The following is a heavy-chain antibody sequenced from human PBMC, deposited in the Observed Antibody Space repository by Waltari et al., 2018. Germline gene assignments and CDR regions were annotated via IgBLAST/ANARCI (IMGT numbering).Heavy chain of an antibody. Sequence: QVQLQQWGAGLLKPSETLSLTCAVYGGSFSGYYWSWIRQPPGKGLEWIGEINHSGSTNYNPSLKSRVTISVDTSKNQFSLKLSSVTAAYTAVYYCARGYAWSDPSMGLDYWGQGTLVTVSS. V-gene: IGHV4-34*01. CDR2: INHSGST. CDR1: GGSFSGYY. J-gene: IGHJ4*02. CDR3: ARGYAWSDPSMGLDY. D-gene: IGHD3-3*01.